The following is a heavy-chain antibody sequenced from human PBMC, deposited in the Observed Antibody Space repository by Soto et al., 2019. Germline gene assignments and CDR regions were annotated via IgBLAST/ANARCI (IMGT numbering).Heavy chain of an antibody. CDR2: IKSKTDGGTT. CDR1: GFTFSNAW. V-gene: IGHV3-15*01. J-gene: IGHJ4*02. Sequence: PGGSLRLSCAASGFTFSNAWMSWVRQAPGKGLEWVGRIKSKTDGGTTDYAAPVKGRFTISRDDSKNTLYLQMNSLKTEDTAVYYCTTQSPPEYYYDSSGYDGLDYWGQGTLVTVSS. D-gene: IGHD3-22*01. CDR3: TTQSPPEYYYDSSGYDGLDY.